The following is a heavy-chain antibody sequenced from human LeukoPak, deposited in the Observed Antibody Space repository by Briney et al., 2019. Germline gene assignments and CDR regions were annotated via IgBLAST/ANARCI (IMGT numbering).Heavy chain of an antibody. CDR2: IYYSGST. CDR1: GGSISSYY. Sequence: SETLSLTCTVSGGSISSYYWSWIRQPPGKGLEWIGYIYYSGSTNYNPSLKSRVTISVDTSKNQFSLKLSSVTAADTAVYYCARVKKWYFPHWGQGTLVTVSS. J-gene: IGHJ1*01. V-gene: IGHV4-59*01. CDR3: ARVKKWYFPH. D-gene: IGHD1-26*01.